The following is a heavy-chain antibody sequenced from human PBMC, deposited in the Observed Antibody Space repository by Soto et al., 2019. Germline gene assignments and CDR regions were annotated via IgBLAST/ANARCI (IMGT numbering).Heavy chain of an antibody. Sequence: QVQLQQWGAGLLRPSETLSLTCAVYGGSFRGYYWTWIRQSPGRGLEWIGEINHSGSRNSNPSLKSRLTISVDTSKTQFSMNLTSVTAADAAVSYCARGRGFMSRNALDLWGQGTRVIVSS. CDR1: GGSFRGYY. CDR2: INHSGSR. CDR3: ARGRGFMSRNALDL. V-gene: IGHV4-34*01. J-gene: IGHJ3*01.